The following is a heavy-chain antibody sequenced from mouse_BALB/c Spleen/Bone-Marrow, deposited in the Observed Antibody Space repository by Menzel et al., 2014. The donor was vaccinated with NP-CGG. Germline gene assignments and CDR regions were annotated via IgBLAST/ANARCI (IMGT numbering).Heavy chain of an antibody. Sequence: QLQESRPELIKPGASVKMSCKASGYTFTAYVMHWVKQKPGQGLEWIGYINPYDDGTNYNEKFKGKATLTSDKSSSTAYMELSSLTSEDSAVYYCAREGWLLRFEYWGQGTTLTVSS. CDR2: INPYDDGT. V-gene: IGHV1-14*01. CDR3: AREGWLLRFEY. D-gene: IGHD2-3*01. J-gene: IGHJ2*01. CDR1: GYTFTAYV.